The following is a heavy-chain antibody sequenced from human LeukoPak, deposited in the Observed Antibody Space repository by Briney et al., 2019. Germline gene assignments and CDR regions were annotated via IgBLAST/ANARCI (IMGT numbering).Heavy chain of an antibody. V-gene: IGHV3-7*01. Sequence: GGSLRLSCAVSGINFRGYWMAWVRQAPGKGLEWVANMKQDGSEKYYVDSVKGRFTISRDNAKNSLYLEMNSLRVEDTAVYYCARDLGHTGYDLYNYWGQGTLVTVSS. CDR1: GINFRGYW. CDR3: ARDLGHTGYDLYNY. J-gene: IGHJ4*02. CDR2: MKQDGSEK. D-gene: IGHD5-12*01.